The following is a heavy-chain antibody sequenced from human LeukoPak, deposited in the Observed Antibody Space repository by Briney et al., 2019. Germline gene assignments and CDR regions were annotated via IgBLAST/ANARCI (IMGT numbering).Heavy chain of an antibody. Sequence: ASVKVSCKASGYTFTGYYMHWVRQAPGQGLEWMGRINPNSGGSNYAQKFQGRVTMTRDTSISTAYMELSRLRSDDTAVYYCARGPPVAVVVRTNWFDPWGQGTLVTVSS. CDR1: GYTFTGYY. CDR3: ARGPPVAVVVRTNWFDP. D-gene: IGHD3-22*01. CDR2: INPNSGGS. J-gene: IGHJ5*02. V-gene: IGHV1-2*06.